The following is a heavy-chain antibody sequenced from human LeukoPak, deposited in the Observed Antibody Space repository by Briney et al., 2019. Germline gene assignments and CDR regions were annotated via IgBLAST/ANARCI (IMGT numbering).Heavy chain of an antibody. D-gene: IGHD1-1*01. V-gene: IGHV4-39*07. CDR3: ARNQQLWFDR. Sequence: SETLSLTCTVSGGSISSSSYYWGWIRQPPGKGLEWIGSIYYSGSNYYNPSLKSRVTISVDTSKNQFSVKLSSVTAADTAVYYCARNQQLWFDRWGQGTLVTVSS. J-gene: IGHJ5*02. CDR2: IYYSGSN. CDR1: GGSISSSSYY.